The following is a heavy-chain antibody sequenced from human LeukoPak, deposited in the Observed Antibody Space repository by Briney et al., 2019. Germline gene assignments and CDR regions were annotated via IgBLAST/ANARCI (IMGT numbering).Heavy chain of an antibody. CDR1: GGSISSGSYY. J-gene: IGHJ6*02. V-gene: IGHV4-61*02. Sequence: SQTLSLTCTVSGGSISSGSYYWSWIRQPAGKGLEWIGRIYTSGSTNYNPSLKSRVTISVDTSKNQFSLKLSSVTAADTAVYYCASSHPGYGSGSYPNYGMDVWGQGTTVTVSS. D-gene: IGHD3-10*01. CDR2: IYTSGST. CDR3: ASSHPGYGSGSYPNYGMDV.